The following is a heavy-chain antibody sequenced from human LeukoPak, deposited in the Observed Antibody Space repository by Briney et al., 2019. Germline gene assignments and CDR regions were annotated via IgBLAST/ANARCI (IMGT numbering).Heavy chain of an antibody. CDR3: ARQGVIISYFDY. J-gene: IGHJ4*02. V-gene: IGHV4-39*01. Sequence: PSETLSLTCTVSGGSISSSTYLWGWLRQPPGEGLEGIGSIFYSGSTYYSPSLKSRVTVSVDTSNNQFSLRLSSVTAADTAVYFCARQGVIISYFDYWGQGALVTVSS. CDR1: GGSISSSTYL. D-gene: IGHD3-10*01. CDR2: IFYSGST.